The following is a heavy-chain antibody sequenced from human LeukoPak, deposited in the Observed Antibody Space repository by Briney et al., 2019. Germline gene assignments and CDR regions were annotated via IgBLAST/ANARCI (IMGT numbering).Heavy chain of an antibody. CDR1: GASISSSNW. V-gene: IGHV4-4*02. Sequence: SGTLSLTCAVSGASISSSNWLSWVRQPPGKGLVWIGEIYHSGSTNYNPSLKSRVTISVDNSKNQFSLKMSSMTAADTAVYYCARAGWNTLDNWGQGTLVTVSS. CDR2: IYHSGST. J-gene: IGHJ4*02. CDR3: ARAGWNTLDN. D-gene: IGHD1/OR15-1a*01.